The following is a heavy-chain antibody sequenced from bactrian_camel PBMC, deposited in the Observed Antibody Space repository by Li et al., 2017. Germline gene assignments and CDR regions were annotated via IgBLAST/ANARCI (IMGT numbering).Heavy chain of an antibody. CDR2: IYTNGNSV. CDR3: AADKTPREVRGGRCWGNY. D-gene: IGHD1*01. V-gene: IGHV3S1*01. Sequence: HVQLVESGGDSVQAGGSLKLSCSVSGYSYRVWCVGWFRQSSGKEREAVAAIYTNGNSVYYADSVSGRFTISQGNDKNTLFLQMNNLKPEDTAMYYCAADKTPREVRGGRCWGNYRGQGTQVTVS. CDR1: GYSYRVWC. J-gene: IGHJ4*01.